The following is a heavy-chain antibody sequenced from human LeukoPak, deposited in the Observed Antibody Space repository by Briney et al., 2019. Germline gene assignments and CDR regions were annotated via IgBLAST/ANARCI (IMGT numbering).Heavy chain of an antibody. D-gene: IGHD6-19*01. J-gene: IGHJ4*02. CDR1: GFTFSSYS. Sequence: MPGGSLRLSCAASGFTFSSYSMNWVRQAPGKGLEWVSSISSSSSYIYYADSVKGRFTISRDNAKNSLYLQMNSLRAEDTAVYYCASAVAADFDYWGQGTLVTVSS. CDR3: ASAVAADFDY. CDR2: ISSSSSYI. V-gene: IGHV3-21*01.